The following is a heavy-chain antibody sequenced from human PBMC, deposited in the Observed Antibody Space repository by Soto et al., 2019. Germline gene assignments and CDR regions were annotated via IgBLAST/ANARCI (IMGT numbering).Heavy chain of an antibody. J-gene: IGHJ4*02. CDR3: ARLEGLATISYYFDF. CDR2: ICNSGTT. CDR1: GGSIRSYC. Sequence: SETLSLTCTVSGGSIRSYCWTWIRQPPGEGLEWIGCICNSGTTNYNPSLKSRVAISIDSQKSQFSLQLNSVTVADSALYYCARLEGLATISYYFDFWGPGALVTVSS. D-gene: IGHD3-9*01. V-gene: IGHV4-59*08.